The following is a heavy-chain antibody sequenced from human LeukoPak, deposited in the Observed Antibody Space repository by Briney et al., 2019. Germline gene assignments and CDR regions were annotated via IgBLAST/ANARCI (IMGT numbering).Heavy chain of an antibody. J-gene: IGHJ4*02. CDR2: IYYSVTT. V-gene: IGHV4-39*07. Sequence: SETLSLTCTVSGGSFNDYYCGWIRQPAGKWLEWIGSIYYSVTTFYNPSLKTRVTISMDTSKSQFSLKLSSVTAADTAVYSCTRDRGHGSQDYWGQGTLVTVS. D-gene: IGHD1-26*01. CDR1: GGSFNDYY. CDR3: TRDRGHGSQDY.